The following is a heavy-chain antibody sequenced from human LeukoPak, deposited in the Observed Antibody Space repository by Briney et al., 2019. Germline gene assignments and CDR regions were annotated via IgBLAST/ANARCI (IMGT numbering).Heavy chain of an antibody. CDR1: GGSISSYY. CDR2: IYTSGST. Sequence: PSETLSLTCTVSGGSISSYYWSWIRQPAGKGLEWIGRIYTSGSTNYNPSLKSRVTISVDTSKNQFSLKLSSVTAADTAVYYCAFSRDFPLTAYPDYWGQGTLVTVSS. D-gene: IGHD3-9*01. J-gene: IGHJ4*02. V-gene: IGHV4-4*07. CDR3: AFSRDFPLTAYPDY.